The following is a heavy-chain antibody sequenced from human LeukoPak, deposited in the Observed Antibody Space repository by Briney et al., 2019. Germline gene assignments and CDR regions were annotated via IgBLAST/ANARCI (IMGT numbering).Heavy chain of an antibody. D-gene: IGHD5-18*01. CDR2: IRSKVNSYST. CDR3: ARTDSLDY. V-gene: IGHV3-73*01. CDR1: GYTFSGSS. Sequence: PGGSLRLSXAASGYTFSGSSLHWVRQASGKGLEWVGRIRSKVNSYSTAYAASVKGRFIISRDDSKNTAFLQMNSLKTDDTAVYYCARTDSLDYWGQGTLVTVSS. J-gene: IGHJ4*02.